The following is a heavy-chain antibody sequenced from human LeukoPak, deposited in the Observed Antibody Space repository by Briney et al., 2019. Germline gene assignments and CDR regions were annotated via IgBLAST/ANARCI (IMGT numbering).Heavy chain of an antibody. CDR1: GYSISSGYY. J-gene: IGHJ6*03. CDR3: ARYSASYAMDV. CDR2: IYHSGST. V-gene: IGHV4-38-2*02. Sequence: SETLSLTCTVSGYSISSGYYWGWIRQPPGKGLEWIGSIYHSGSTYYNPSLKSRVTISVDTSKNQFSLKLSSVTAADTAVYYCARYSASYAMDVWGKGTTVTVSS. D-gene: IGHD6-13*01.